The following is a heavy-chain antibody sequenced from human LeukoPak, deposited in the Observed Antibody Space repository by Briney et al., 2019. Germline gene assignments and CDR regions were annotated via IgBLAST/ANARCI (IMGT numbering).Heavy chain of an antibody. CDR3: ARYRRRVAGFPRDYFDY. CDR1: GGYISSYY. V-gene: IGHV4-59*01. D-gene: IGHD6-19*01. CDR2: IYYSGST. J-gene: IGHJ4*02. Sequence: PSETLSLTCTVSGGYISSYYWSWIRQPPGKGLEWTGYIYYSGSTNYNPSLKSRVTISVDTSKNQLSLKLSSVTAADTAVYYCARYRRRVAGFPRDYFDYWGQGTLVTVSS.